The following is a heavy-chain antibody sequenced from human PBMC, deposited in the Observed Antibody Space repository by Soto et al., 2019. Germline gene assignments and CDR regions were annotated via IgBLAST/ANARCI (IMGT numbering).Heavy chain of an antibody. CDR3: ARDLGGDYYYGMDV. V-gene: IGHV4-31*03. CDR2: IYYSGST. Sequence: PSETLSLTCTVSGGSISSGGYYWSWIRQHPGKGLEWIGYIYYSGSTYYNPSLKSRVTISVDTSKNQFSLKLSSVTAADTAVYYCARDLGGDYYYGMDVWGQGTTVTVSS. D-gene: IGHD2-21*01. CDR1: GGSISSGGYY. J-gene: IGHJ6*02.